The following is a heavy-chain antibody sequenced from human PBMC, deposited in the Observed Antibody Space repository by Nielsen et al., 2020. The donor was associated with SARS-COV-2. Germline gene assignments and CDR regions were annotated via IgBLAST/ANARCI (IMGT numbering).Heavy chain of an antibody. Sequence: SVKVSCKASGGTFSSYAISWVRQAPGQGLEWMGGIIPIFGTANYAQKFQGRVTITADGSTSTAYMELSSLRSEDTAVYYCAREDYGDYSDNWFDPWGQGTLVTVSS. V-gene: IGHV1-69*13. CDR2: IIPIFGTA. D-gene: IGHD4-17*01. CDR3: AREDYGDYSDNWFDP. J-gene: IGHJ5*02. CDR1: GGTFSSYA.